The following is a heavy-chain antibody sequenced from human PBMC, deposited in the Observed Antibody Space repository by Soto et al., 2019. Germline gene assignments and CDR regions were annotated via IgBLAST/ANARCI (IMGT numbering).Heavy chain of an antibody. V-gene: IGHV5-51*01. CDR2: IYPGDSDT. Sequence: GESLKISCKGSGYSFTAYWIGWVRLIPGKGLEWMGIIYPGDSDTRYSPSFQGQVTISADKSISTASLQWGSLKASDTAMYYCESREYYEGAFDIWGQGTMVTVSS. J-gene: IGHJ3*02. D-gene: IGHD3-22*01. CDR1: GYSFTAYW. CDR3: ESREYYEGAFDI.